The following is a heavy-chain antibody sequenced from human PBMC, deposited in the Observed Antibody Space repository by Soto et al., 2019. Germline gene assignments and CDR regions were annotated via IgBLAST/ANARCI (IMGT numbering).Heavy chain of an antibody. V-gene: IGHV3-30*18. CDR1: GFTFSSYG. CDR3: AKERYGQLYLEDYGMDV. D-gene: IGHD3-10*01. J-gene: IGHJ6*02. Sequence: QVQLVESGGGVVQPGRSLRLSCAASGFTFSSYGMHWVRQAPGKGLEWVAVISYDGTNKYYADSVKGRFTISRDNSKNTLNLQMNSLRAEDTAVYYCAKERYGQLYLEDYGMDVWGQGTTVTVSS. CDR2: ISYDGTNK.